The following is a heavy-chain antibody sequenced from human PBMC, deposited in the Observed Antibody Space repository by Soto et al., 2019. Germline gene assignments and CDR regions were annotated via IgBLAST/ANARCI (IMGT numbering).Heavy chain of an antibody. CDR2: INHSGST. D-gene: IGHD4-17*01. Sequence: QVQLQQWGAGLLKPSETLSLTCAVYGGSFSGYYWSWIRQPPGKGLEWIGEINHSGSTNYNPSLKSRVTISVDTSKNQFSLKLSSVTAADTAVYYCARRCNDYGGNGAPERLYYFDYWGQGTLVTVSS. J-gene: IGHJ4*02. CDR1: GGSFSGYY. V-gene: IGHV4-34*01. CDR3: ARRCNDYGGNGAPERLYYFDY.